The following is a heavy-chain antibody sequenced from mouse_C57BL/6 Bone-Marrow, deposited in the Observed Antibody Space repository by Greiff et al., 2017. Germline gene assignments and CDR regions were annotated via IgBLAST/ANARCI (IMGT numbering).Heavy chain of an antibody. J-gene: IGHJ3*01. CDR2: IYPRSGNT. CDR1: GYTFTSYG. CDR3: ARRELGPRFAY. Sequence: VQLKQSGAELARPGASVKLSCKASGYTFTSYGLSWVKQRTGQGLEWIGEIYPRSGNTYYNEKFKGKATLTADKSSSTAYMELRSLTSEDAAVYFCARRELGPRFAYWGQGTLVTVSA. V-gene: IGHV1-81*01. D-gene: IGHD4-1*01.